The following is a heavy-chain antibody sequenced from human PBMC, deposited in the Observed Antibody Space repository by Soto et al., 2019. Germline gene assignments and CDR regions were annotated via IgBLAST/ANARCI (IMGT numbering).Heavy chain of an antibody. D-gene: IGHD3-22*01. J-gene: IGHJ4*02. CDR2: ISSSSSTI. CDR1: GFTFSSYS. CDR3: ARAPYYYHSSGYYYLDN. V-gene: IGHV3-48*02. Sequence: PGGSLRLSCAASGFTFSSYSMNWVRQAPGKGLEWVSYISSSSSTIYYADSVKGRFTISRDNAKNSLYLQMNSLRDEDTAVYYCARAPYYYHSSGYYYLDNWGQGTLVTVSS.